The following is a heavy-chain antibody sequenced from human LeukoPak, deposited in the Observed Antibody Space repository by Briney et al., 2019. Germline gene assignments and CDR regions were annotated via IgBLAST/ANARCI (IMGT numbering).Heavy chain of an antibody. J-gene: IGHJ4*02. D-gene: IGHD3-16*01. Sequence: SETLSLTCTVSGGSITTYYWSWIRQPPGKGLEWIGYIDYSGSTNYNPSLKSRVTISVDTSKSQFSLKLSSVTAADTAVYYCARLNGGSWGQGTLVTVSS. CDR1: GGSITTYY. CDR2: IDYSGST. CDR3: ARLNGGS. V-gene: IGHV4-59*08.